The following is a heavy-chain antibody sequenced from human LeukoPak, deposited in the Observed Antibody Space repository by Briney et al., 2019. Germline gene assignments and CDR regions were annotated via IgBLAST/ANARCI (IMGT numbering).Heavy chain of an antibody. CDR2: VTGNGGST. J-gene: IGHJ4*02. D-gene: IGHD1-26*01. Sequence: PGGSLRLSCAASEFIFGNYAMSWVRQAPGKGLEWVSAVTGNGGSTYYADSVKGRFTISRDNSKNTLYLQMNSLRAEDTAVYYCAKDLSWGPFDYWGQGTLVTVSS. CDR3: AKDLSWGPFDY. CDR1: EFIFGNYA. V-gene: IGHV3-23*01.